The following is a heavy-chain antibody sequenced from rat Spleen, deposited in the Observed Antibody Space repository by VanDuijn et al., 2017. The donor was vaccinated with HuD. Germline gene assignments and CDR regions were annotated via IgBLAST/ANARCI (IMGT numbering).Heavy chain of an antibody. D-gene: IGHD1-2*01. CDR3: ATAKIATSTGGFDF. CDR1: GFTFSSFP. CDR2: ISSGGGGT. J-gene: IGHJ1*01. Sequence: EVQLVESGGGLIQPGRSLKLSCAASGFTFSSFPMAWVRQAPKKGLEWVASISSGGGGTYYPDSVKGRFTISRDNAKSTLYLQMDSLRSGDTATYYCATAKIATSTGGFDFWGPGTMVTVSS. V-gene: IGHV5S23*01.